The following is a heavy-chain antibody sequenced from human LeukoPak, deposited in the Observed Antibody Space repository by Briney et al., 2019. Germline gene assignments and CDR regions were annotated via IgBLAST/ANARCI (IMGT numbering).Heavy chain of an antibody. V-gene: IGHV3-21*01. CDR1: GFTFSSYS. D-gene: IGHD1-26*01. Sequence: GGSLRLSCAASGFTFSSYSMNWVRQAPGKGLEWVSSISSSSSYIYYADSVKGRFTISRDNAKNSLYLQMNFLRAEDTAVYYCARGGATRGRFENWGQGTLVTVSS. CDR3: ARGGATRGRFEN. J-gene: IGHJ4*02. CDR2: ISSSSSYI.